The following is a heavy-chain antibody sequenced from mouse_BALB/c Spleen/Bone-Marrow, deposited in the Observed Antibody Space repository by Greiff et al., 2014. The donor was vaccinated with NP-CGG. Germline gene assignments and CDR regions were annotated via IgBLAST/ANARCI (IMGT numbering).Heavy chain of an antibody. CDR3: ARSDGINFAMDF. CDR1: GYSFTGYN. J-gene: IGHJ4*01. V-gene: IGHV1S135*01. Sequence: EVQLQQSGPELEKPGASVKISCKTSGYSFTGYNMNWVTQRNGKSLEWIGNINPYYGSTGYNQRFKGKATLTVDKSSSTAFMQLKGLTSEDSAVYYCARSDGINFAMDFWGQGTSATVSS. CDR2: INPYYGST. D-gene: IGHD2-1*01.